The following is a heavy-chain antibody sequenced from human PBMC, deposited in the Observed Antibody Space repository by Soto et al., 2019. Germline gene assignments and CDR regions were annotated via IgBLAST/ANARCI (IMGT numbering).Heavy chain of an antibody. D-gene: IGHD3-22*01. J-gene: IGHJ4*02. Sequence: GSVRLSCAASGFIFSDHYMSWIRQAPGKGLEWISYINGRSDTIYYSKSVQGRFTISRDNGKNSLYLQMDSLRADDTAVYYCASVSYYDSRGYSRRLTNATFDHWGQGILVTVSS. CDR3: ASVSYYDSRGYSRRLTNATFDH. CDR1: GFIFSDHY. CDR2: INGRSDTI. V-gene: IGHV3-11*01.